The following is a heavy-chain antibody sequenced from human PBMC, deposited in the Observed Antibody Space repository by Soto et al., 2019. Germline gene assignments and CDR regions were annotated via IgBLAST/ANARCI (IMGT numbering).Heavy chain of an antibody. Sequence: GESLKISCKGSGYGFTSYWIAWVRQMPGKGLEWMGIIYPVDSDTRYSPSFQGQVTISADKSLSTAYLQWSSLKASDTAMYYCARVLRSGYLAYFYYDMDVWGQGTKVTVSS. V-gene: IGHV5-51*01. CDR2: IYPVDSDT. D-gene: IGHD5-12*01. CDR1: GYGFTSYW. J-gene: IGHJ6*02. CDR3: ARVLRSGYLAYFYYDMDV.